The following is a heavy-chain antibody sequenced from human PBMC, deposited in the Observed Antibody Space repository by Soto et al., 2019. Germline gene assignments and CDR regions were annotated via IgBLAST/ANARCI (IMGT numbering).Heavy chain of an antibody. CDR1: GGSFSGYY. D-gene: IGHD6-6*01. V-gene: IGHV4-34*01. CDR3: ARGHQLVGYYFDY. CDR2: INHSGST. Sequence: SETLSLTCAVYGGSFSGYYWSWIRQPPGKGLEWIGEINHSGSTNYNPSLKSRVTISVDTSKNQFSLKLSSVTAADTAVYYCARGHQLVGYYFDYWGQGTLVTVSS. J-gene: IGHJ4*02.